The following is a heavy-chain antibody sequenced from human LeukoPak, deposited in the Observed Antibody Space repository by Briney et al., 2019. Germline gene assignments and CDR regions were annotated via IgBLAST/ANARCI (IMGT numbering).Heavy chain of an antibody. CDR3: AKDVPGGWWYFDL. J-gene: IGHJ2*01. Sequence: GGSLRLSCAASGFTFSSYAMSWVRQAPGKGLEWVSVISGSGGSTYYADSVKGRFTISSDNSENTLYLQMNSLRAEDTAVYYCAKDVPGGWWYFDLWGRGTLVTVSS. V-gene: IGHV3-23*01. CDR2: ISGSGGST. CDR1: GFTFSSYA. D-gene: IGHD6-19*01.